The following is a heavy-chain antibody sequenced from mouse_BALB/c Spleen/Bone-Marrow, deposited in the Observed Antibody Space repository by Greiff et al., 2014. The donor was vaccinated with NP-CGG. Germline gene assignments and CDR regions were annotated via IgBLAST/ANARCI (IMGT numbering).Heavy chain of an antibody. V-gene: IGHV1-14*01. J-gene: IGHJ1*01. CDR1: GYTFTSYV. Sequence: ESGPDLVKPGASVKMSCKASGYTFTSYVMHWVKQKPGQGLEWIGYINPYNDGTKYNEKFKGKATLTSDKSSSTAYMELSSLTSEDSAVYYCARSPWYFDVWGAGTTVTVSS. CDR3: ARSPWYFDV. CDR2: INPYNDGT.